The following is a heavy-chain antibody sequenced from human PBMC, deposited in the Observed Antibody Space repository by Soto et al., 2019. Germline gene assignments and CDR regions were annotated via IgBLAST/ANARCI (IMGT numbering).Heavy chain of an antibody. V-gene: IGHV3-15*07. D-gene: IGHD2-15*01. CDR2: IKSKTDGGTT. Sequence: GGSLRLSCAASGFTFSNAWMNWVRQAPGKGLEWVGRIKSKTDGGTTDYAAPVKGRFTISRDDSKNTLYLQMNSLKTEDTAVYYCTTDPVGDIVVVVAATAKFDYWGQGTLVTVSS. CDR1: GFTFSNAW. J-gene: IGHJ4*02. CDR3: TTDPVGDIVVVVAATAKFDY.